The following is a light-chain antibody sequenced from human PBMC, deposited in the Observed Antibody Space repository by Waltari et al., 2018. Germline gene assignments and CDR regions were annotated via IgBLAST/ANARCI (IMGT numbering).Light chain of an antibody. CDR2: DAS. CDR1: QRVSSY. V-gene: IGKV3-11*01. Sequence: EIVLTQSPATLSLSPGERATLSCRASQRVSSYLAWYQQKPGQAPRLLIYDASTRATGIPARCSGSGSGTDFTLTISSLEPEDFAVYYCQQRSNWPPITFGGGTKVEIK. CDR3: QQRSNWPPIT. J-gene: IGKJ4*01.